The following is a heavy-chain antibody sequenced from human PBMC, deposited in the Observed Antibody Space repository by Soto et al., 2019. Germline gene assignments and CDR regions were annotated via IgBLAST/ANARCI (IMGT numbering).Heavy chain of an antibody. CDR2: INPNSGGT. CDR3: ARLDDSSGYYFDY. Sequence: GASVQVSCKASGYTFTGYYMHWVRQAPGQGLEWMGWINPNSGGTNYAQKFQGRVTMTRDTSISTAYMELSRLRSDDTAVYYCARLDDSSGYYFDYWGQGTLVTVSS. J-gene: IGHJ4*02. CDR1: GYTFTGYY. V-gene: IGHV1-2*02. D-gene: IGHD3-22*01.